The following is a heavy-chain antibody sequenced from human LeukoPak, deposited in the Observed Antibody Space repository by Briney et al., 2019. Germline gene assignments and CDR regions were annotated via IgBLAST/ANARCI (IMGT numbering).Heavy chain of an antibody. CDR2: IYLSGVT. CDR1: GGSPTSYY. J-gene: IGHJ4*02. D-gene: IGHD2-15*01. CDR3: ARIGGIVDY. V-gene: IGHV4-59*01. Sequence: LETLSLTCTVSGGSPTSYYWRWIRQPPGEGLEWIWYIYLSGVTPYTTSLPRRVTISVDTSTNQFSRKLSSMSAAATAVYSSARIGGIVDYWGQGTLVTVSS.